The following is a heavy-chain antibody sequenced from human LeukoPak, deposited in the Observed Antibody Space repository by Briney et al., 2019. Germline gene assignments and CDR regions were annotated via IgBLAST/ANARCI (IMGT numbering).Heavy chain of an antibody. Sequence: SQTLSLTCTVSGGSISSSSYYWGRIRQPPGKGLEWIGRIYYSGSTYYNPSLKSRVTISVDTTKNQFYLKVSSGTAADTAVYYCARRKQQLAFDYWGQGTLVTVSS. D-gene: IGHD6-13*01. CDR3: ARRKQQLAFDY. V-gene: IGHV4-39*01. CDR1: GGSISSSSYY. CDR2: IYYSGST. J-gene: IGHJ4*02.